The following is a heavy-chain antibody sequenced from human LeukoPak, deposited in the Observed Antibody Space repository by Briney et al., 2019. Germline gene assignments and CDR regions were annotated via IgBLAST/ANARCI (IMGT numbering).Heavy chain of an antibody. CDR3: AKAKVDTAMELFYY. CDR2: ISRSGSTI. V-gene: IGHV3-11*01. Sequence: GGSLRLSCAASGFTFSDYYMSWIRQAPGKGLEWVSYISRSGSTIYYADSVKGRFTISRDNAKNSLYLQMNGLRAEDTAVYYCAKAKVDTAMELFYYWGQGTLVTVSS. J-gene: IGHJ4*02. D-gene: IGHD5-18*01. CDR1: GFTFSDYY.